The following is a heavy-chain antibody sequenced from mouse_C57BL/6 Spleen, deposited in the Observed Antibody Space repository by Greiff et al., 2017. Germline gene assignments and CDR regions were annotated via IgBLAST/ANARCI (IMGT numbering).Heavy chain of an antibody. V-gene: IGHV1-15*01. CDR2: IDPETGGT. D-gene: IGHD4-1*01. J-gene: IGHJ2*01. CDR3: TREGGTLGRYYFDY. CDR1: GYTFTDYE. Sequence: VQLQESGAELVRPGASVTLSCKASGYTFTDYEMHWVKQTPVHGLEWIGAIDPETGGTAYNQKFKGKAILTADKSSSTAYMELRSLTSEDSAVYYCTREGGTLGRYYFDYWGQGTTLTVSS.